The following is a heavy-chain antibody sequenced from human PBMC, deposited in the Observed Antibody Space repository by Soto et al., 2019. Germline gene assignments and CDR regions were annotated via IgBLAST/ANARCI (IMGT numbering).Heavy chain of an antibody. J-gene: IGHJ6*02. CDR3: ARDLDSKSHYGMDV. CDR2: IYSGGST. V-gene: IGHV3-66*01. CDR1: GFTVSSNY. Sequence: EVQLVESGGGLVQPGGSLRVSCAASGFTVSSNYMSWVRQAPGKGLEWVSVIYSGGSTYYADSVKGRFTISRDNSKNTLYLQMNSLRAEDPGVYYCARDLDSKSHYGMDVWGQGPMVTVSS.